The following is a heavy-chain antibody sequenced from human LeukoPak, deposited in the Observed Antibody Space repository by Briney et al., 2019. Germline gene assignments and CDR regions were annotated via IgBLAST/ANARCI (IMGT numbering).Heavy chain of an antibody. J-gene: IGHJ3*02. CDR2: IYTSGRT. CDR3: AVDYDSSGQDAYDI. V-gene: IGHV4-4*08. CDR1: GGSISSYY. Sequence: PSETLSLTCTVSGGSISSYYWSWIRQPPGKGLEWIGRIYTSGRTNYNPSLKSRVTISADTSKNQFSLRLRSVTAADTAVYYCAVDYDSSGQDAYDIWGPGTEVTVSS. D-gene: IGHD3-22*01.